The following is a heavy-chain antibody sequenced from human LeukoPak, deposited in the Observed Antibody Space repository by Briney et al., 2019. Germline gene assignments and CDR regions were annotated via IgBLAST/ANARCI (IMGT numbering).Heavy chain of an antibody. Sequence: SETLSLTCTVSGGSISSGSYYWSWIRQPAGKGLEWIGRIYTSGSTNYNPSLKSRVTISVDTSKNQFSLKLSSVTAADTAVYYCARHVYQQLVDYWGQGTLVTVSS. D-gene: IGHD6-13*01. CDR2: IYTSGST. CDR3: ARHVYQQLVDY. CDR1: GGSISSGSYY. J-gene: IGHJ4*02. V-gene: IGHV4-61*02.